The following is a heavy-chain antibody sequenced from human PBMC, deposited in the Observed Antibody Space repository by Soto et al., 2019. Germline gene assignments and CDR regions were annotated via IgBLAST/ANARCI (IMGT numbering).Heavy chain of an antibody. V-gene: IGHV4-34*01. D-gene: IGHD6-13*01. CDR1: GGSISGYY. Sequence: SETLSLTCAVYGGSISGYYWSWIRQPPGKGLEWIGEINHSGSTNHNPSLKSRVTISVDTSKNQFSLKLSSVTAADTAVYYCARVRLGRSSWGQGTLVTVSS. CDR3: ARVRLGRSS. CDR2: INHSGST. J-gene: IGHJ4*02.